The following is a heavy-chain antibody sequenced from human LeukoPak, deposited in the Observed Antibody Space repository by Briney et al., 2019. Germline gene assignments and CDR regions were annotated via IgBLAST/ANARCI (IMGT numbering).Heavy chain of an antibody. D-gene: IGHD3-9*01. V-gene: IGHV3-7*01. CDR2: IKQDGSEQ. CDR3: AKGMYFDWLLFDYFDY. CDR1: GFTFSHYY. Sequence: PGGSLRLSCAASGFTFSHYYMSWVRQAPGKGLEWVANIKQDGSEQFYLDSVKGRFTISRDNAKNALYLQMHSLRVEDTAVYYCAKGMYFDWLLFDYFDYWGQGTLVTVSS. J-gene: IGHJ4*02.